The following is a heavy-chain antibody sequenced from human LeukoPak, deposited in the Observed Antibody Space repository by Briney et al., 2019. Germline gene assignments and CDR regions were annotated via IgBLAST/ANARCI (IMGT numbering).Heavy chain of an antibody. CDR2: INPNSGGT. J-gene: IGHJ4*02. CDR3: ATLSSGSSY. D-gene: IGHD3-10*01. V-gene: IGHV1-2*02. Sequence: ASVKVSCKASGYTFNTYGITWVRQAPGQGLEWMGWINPNSGGTNYAQKFQGRVTMTRDTSISTAYMELSRLRSDDTAVYYCATLSSGSSYWGQGTLVTVSS. CDR1: GYTFNTYG.